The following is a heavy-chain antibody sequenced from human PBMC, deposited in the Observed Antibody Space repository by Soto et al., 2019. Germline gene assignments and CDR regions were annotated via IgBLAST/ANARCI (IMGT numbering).Heavy chain of an antibody. CDR3: ARRGSSSLREMDV. V-gene: IGHV3-21*01. D-gene: IGHD6-13*01. CDR2: SSSSSDDI. Sequence: PGGSLRLSCAVSGFTFSYYTMIWVRQAPGKGLEWVTSSSSSSDDIYYADSVKGRFTISRDNAKNSLYLQMISLRAEDTAVYYCARRGSSSLREMDVWGQGTAVTVS. CDR1: GFTFSYYT. J-gene: IGHJ6*02.